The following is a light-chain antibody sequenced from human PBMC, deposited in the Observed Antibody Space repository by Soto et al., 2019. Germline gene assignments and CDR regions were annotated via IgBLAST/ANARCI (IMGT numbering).Light chain of an antibody. J-gene: IGKJ4*01. CDR1: QSISRY. V-gene: IGKV3D-15*01. CDR2: GAS. CDR3: QQYKNWPPLT. Sequence: DIVMTQSPATLSVSPGERTTLSCRASQSISRYLAWYQQKPGQGPRLLIYGASSRATGIPDRFSGSGSGTDFTLTISSLQSEDFAVYYCQQYKNWPPLTFGGGTKVDIK.